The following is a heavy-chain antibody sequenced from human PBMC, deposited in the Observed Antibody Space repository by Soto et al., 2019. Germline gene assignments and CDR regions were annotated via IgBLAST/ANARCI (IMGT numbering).Heavy chain of an antibody. J-gene: IGHJ6*02. CDR1: GFTFDVYA. CDR2: ISWNSGSI. D-gene: IGHD3-16*02. CDR3: TTDYEVIPKYYYYGMDV. V-gene: IGHV3-9*01. Sequence: GVSLRLSCAASGFTFDVYAMHWVRQAQGKGLEWVSGISWNSGSIGYAAPVKGRFTISRDDSKNTLYLQMNSLKTEDTAVYYCTTDYEVIPKYYYYGMDVWGQGTTVTVSS.